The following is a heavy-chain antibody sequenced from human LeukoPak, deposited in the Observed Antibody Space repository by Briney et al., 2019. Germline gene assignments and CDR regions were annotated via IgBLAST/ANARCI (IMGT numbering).Heavy chain of an antibody. D-gene: IGHD3-22*01. CDR3: ARVYYYDSRYFDY. V-gene: IGHV1-2*06. Sequence: ASVKVSCKASGYTFSGSYIHWVRQAPGQGLEWMGRINPNSGDTNYAQKFQGRVTMTRDTSISTAYMELSRLRSDDTAVYYCARVYYYDSRYFDYWGQGTLVTVSS. J-gene: IGHJ4*02. CDR1: GYTFSGSY. CDR2: INPNSGDT.